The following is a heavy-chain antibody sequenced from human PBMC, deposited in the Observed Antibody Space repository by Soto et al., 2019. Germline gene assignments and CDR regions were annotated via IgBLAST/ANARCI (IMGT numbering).Heavy chain of an antibody. J-gene: IGHJ6*02. Sequence: QVQLQESGPGLVKPSGTLSLTCAVSGGSISSSNWWSWVRQPPGKGLEWIGEIYHSGSTNYNPSHKSRVTISVDTSKNQFSLKLSSVTAADTAVYYWARVSGSYYYGMDVWGQGTTVTVSS. CDR1: GGSISSSNW. CDR2: IYHSGST. V-gene: IGHV4-4*02. CDR3: ARVSGSYYYGMDV. D-gene: IGHD1-26*01.